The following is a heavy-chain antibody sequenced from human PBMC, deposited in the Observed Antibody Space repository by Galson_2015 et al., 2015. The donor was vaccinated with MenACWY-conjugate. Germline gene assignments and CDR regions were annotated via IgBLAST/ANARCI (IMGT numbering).Heavy chain of an antibody. V-gene: IGHV1-3*01. CDR1: GYTFTSYA. D-gene: IGHD2-8*01. CDR3: ARGFKPNPNYYMDV. Sequence: SVKVSCKASGYTFTSYAMHRVRQAPGQRLEWMGWINAGNGNTKYSQKFQGRVTITRDTSASTAYMELSSLRSEDTAVYYCARGFKPNPNYYMDVWGKGTTVTVSS. CDR2: INAGNGNT. J-gene: IGHJ6*03.